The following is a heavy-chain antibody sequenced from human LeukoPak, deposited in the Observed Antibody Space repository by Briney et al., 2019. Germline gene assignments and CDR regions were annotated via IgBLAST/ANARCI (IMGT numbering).Heavy chain of an antibody. Sequence: GGSLRLSCAASGFTFSSYVMSWVRQAPGKGLEWVSSISISGGITYYADSVKGRFTVSRDNSQNTLYLQINTLIAEDTAVYYYAKGGSPLDFWGQGTLVAVSS. CDR1: GFTFSSYV. CDR2: ISISGGIT. D-gene: IGHD3-16*01. V-gene: IGHV3-23*05. CDR3: AKGGSPLDF. J-gene: IGHJ4*02.